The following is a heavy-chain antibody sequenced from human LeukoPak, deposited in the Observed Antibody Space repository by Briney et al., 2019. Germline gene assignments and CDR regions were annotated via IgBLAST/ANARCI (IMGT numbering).Heavy chain of an antibody. J-gene: IGHJ6*02. V-gene: IGHV3-73*01. CDR3: SGANLDYFGMDV. CDR1: GFTFSGSA. CDR2: IRTKANGYAT. D-gene: IGHD4/OR15-4a*01. Sequence: GGSLRLSCTASGFTFSGSAIHWVRQASGKGLEWVGRIRTKANGYATAYATSVMGRFTFSRDDSKSTAYLHMNSLKTEDTAVHYCSGANLDYFGMDVWGRGTTVTVSS.